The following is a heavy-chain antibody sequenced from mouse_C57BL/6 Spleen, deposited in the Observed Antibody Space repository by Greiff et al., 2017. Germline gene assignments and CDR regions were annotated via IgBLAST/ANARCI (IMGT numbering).Heavy chain of an antibody. CDR1: GYAFSSSW. Sequence: VQLQQSGPELVKPGASVKISCKASGYAFSSSWMNWVKQRPGKGLEWIGRIYPGDGDTNYNGKFKGKATLTADKSSSTAYMQLSSLTSEDSAVYFCARSIYYGSSLRAMDYWGQGTSVTVSS. V-gene: IGHV1-82*01. CDR3: ARSIYYGSSLRAMDY. CDR2: IYPGDGDT. D-gene: IGHD1-1*01. J-gene: IGHJ4*01.